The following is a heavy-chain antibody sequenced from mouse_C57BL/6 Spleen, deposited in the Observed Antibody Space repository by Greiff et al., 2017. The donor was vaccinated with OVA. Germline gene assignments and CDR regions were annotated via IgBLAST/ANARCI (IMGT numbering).Heavy chain of an antibody. CDR1: GFNIKDYY. Sequence: VQLQQSGAELVRPGASVKLSCTASGFNIKDYYMHWVKQRPEQGLEWIGRIDPEDGDTEYAPKFQGKATMTADTSSNTAYLQLSSLTSEDTAVYYCTTSTTVVAPYWYFDVWGTGTTVTVSS. CDR3: TTSTTVVAPYWYFDV. CDR2: IDPEDGDT. D-gene: IGHD1-1*01. J-gene: IGHJ1*03. V-gene: IGHV14-1*01.